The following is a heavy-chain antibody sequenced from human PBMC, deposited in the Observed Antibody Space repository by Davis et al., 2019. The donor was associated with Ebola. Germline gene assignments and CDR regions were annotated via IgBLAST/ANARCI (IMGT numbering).Heavy chain of an antibody. Sequence: PGGSLRPSCAASGLTFSDYWMHWVRHVPGKGLEWAVPISYDGNAKYYAESVKGRFTISTDNSKNTLFLQMNSLRPEDTAVYYCARRGPDGSGNYYLFLGAYWGQGTLVTVSS. CDR1: GLTFSDYW. CDR3: ARRGPDGSGNYYLFLGAY. J-gene: IGHJ4*02. CDR2: ISYDGNAK. D-gene: IGHD3-22*01. V-gene: IGHV3-30*03.